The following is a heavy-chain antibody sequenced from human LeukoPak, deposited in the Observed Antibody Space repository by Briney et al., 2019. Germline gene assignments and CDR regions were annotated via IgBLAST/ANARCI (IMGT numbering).Heavy chain of an antibody. Sequence: ASVKVSCKASGYTFTGYYMHWVRQAPGQGLEWMRWINPNSGGTNYAQKFQGRVTMTRDTSISTAYMELSRLRSDDTAVYYCARGFTYYYDSSGCYYGPYYYYGMDVWGQGTTVTVSS. V-gene: IGHV1-2*02. CDR2: INPNSGGT. J-gene: IGHJ6*02. CDR1: GYTFTGYY. D-gene: IGHD3-22*01. CDR3: ARGFTYYYDSSGCYYGPYYYYGMDV.